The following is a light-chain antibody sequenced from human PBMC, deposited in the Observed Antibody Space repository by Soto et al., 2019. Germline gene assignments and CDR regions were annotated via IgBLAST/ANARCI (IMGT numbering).Light chain of an antibody. CDR3: QNYGRSPIT. V-gene: IGKV3-20*01. J-gene: IGKJ5*01. CDR1: QSVSYY. Sequence: EIVLTQSPGTLSLSPGERATLSCRASQSVSYYLAWYQQKTGQAPRITTYHESNRATGIPARLSGSGSGTDFTLTISRLEPEDFAVYYGQNYGRSPITFGQGTRLDIK. CDR2: HES.